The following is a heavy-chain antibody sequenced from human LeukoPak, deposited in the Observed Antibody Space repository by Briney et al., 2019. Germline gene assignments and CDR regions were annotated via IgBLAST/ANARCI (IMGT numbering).Heavy chain of an antibody. CDR2: TYYRSKWYN. D-gene: IGHD2-21*02. CDR3: ARNCGGDCYEGHYYYGMDV. V-gene: IGHV6-1*01. Sequence: SQTLSLTCAISGDSVSSNSAAWNWIRQSPSRGLEWLGRTYYRSKWYNDYAVSVKSRITISPDTSKNQFSLQLNSVTPEDTAVYYCARNCGGDCYEGHYYYGMDVWGQGTTVTVSS. J-gene: IGHJ6*02. CDR1: GDSVSSNSAA.